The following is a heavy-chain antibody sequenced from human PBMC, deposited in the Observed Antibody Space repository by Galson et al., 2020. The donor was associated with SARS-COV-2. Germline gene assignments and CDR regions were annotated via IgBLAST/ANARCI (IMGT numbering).Heavy chain of an antibody. CDR2: ISSSSSYI. D-gene: IGHD3-22*01. CDR3: ARERVYDSSGYYYDGGQNHDAFDI. Sequence: NSGGSLRLSCAASGFTFSSYSMNWVRQAPGKGLEWVSSISSSSSYIYYADSVKGRFTISRDNAKNSLYLQMNSLRAEDTAVYYCARERVYDSSGYYYDGGQNHDAFDIWGQGTMVTVSS. CDR1: GFTFSSYS. J-gene: IGHJ3*02. V-gene: IGHV3-21*01.